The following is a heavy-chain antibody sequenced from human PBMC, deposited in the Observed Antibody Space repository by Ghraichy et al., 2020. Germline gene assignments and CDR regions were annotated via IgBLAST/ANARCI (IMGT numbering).Heavy chain of an antibody. CDR1: GFTVSSNY. CDR3: ARDLGGTPFNGDYGVFDP. V-gene: IGHV3-53*01. Sequence: GGSLRLSCAASGFTVSSNYMSWVRQAPGKGLEWVSVIYSGGSTYYADSVKGRFTISRDNSKNTLYLQVNSLRAEDTAVYYCARDLGGTPFNGDYGVFDPWGQGTLVTVSS. J-gene: IGHJ5*02. CDR2: IYSGGST. D-gene: IGHD4-17*01.